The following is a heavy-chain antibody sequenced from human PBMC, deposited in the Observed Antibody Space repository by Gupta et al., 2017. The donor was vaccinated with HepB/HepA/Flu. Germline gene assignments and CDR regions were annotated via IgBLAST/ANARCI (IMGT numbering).Heavy chain of an antibody. CDR3: ARLEAIVGATTSSGWFDP. J-gene: IGHJ5*02. CDR1: GGSFSGYY. V-gene: IGHV4-34*01. CDR2: INHSGST. D-gene: IGHD1-26*01. Sequence: QVQLQQWGAGLLKPSETLSLTCTVYGGSFSGYYWSWIRQPPGKGLEWIGEINHSGSTNYNPSLKSRVTISVDTSKNQFSLKLSSVTAADTAVYYCARLEAIVGATTSSGWFDPWGQGTLVTVSS.